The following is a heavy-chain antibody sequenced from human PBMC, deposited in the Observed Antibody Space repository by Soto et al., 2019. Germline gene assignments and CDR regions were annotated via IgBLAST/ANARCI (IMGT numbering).Heavy chain of an antibody. J-gene: IGHJ5*02. CDR3: ARGRDSSGWFDP. CDR1: GFTFTSSA. D-gene: IGHD3-22*01. V-gene: IGHV1-58*01. Sequence: SVKVSCKASGFTFTSSAVQWVRQARGQRLEWIGWIVVGSGNTNYAQKFQGRVTITADESTSTAYMELSSLRSEDTAVYYCARGRDSSGWFDPWGQGTLVTVSS. CDR2: IVVGSGNT.